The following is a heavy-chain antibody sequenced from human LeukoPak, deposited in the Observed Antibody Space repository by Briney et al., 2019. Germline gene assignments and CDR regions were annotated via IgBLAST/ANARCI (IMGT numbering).Heavy chain of an antibody. Sequence: VGSPRLSCAASGFFFSSYGMHWVRQAPGKGLEWVAVISSDGSDKYYADSVKGRFTISRNNSKNTLYLQMNSLTVEDTAVYYCAKKGETFDYWGQGTLVTVSS. J-gene: IGHJ4*02. CDR2: ISSDGSDK. CDR3: AKKGETFDY. CDR1: GFFFSSYG. V-gene: IGHV3-30*18.